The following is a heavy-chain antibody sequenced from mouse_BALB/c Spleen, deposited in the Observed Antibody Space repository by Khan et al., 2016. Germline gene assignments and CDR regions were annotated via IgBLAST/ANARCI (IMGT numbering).Heavy chain of an antibody. CDR3: ARYRYYPAISWYFDV. CDR2: INTYSGES. V-gene: IGHV9-3-1*01. CDR1: GYTFTNYG. J-gene: IGHJ1*01. D-gene: IGHD1-1*01. Sequence: QIQLVQSGPELKKPGKTVKISCKASGYTFTNYGMNWVKQAPGKGLKWMGWINTYSGESTYADDFKGRFAFSLESTAKTAYVQINNLKNEDTATSFCARYRYYPAISWYFDVSGADTTFTVSS.